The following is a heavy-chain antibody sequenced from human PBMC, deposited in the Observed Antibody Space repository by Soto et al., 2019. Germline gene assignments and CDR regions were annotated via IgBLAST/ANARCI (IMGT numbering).Heavy chain of an antibody. CDR2: ISASGGAT. V-gene: IGHV3-23*01. CDR3: AKDVEGGSLFRGAFDY. Sequence: EVELLESGGGLVQPGGSLRLSCVASRFTFTSYAMSWVRQAPGKGLEWVAAISASGGATIHADSVKGRLTISRDNSKNTLNMQMNSLRAEDTAVYYCAKDVEGGSLFRGAFDYWGQGTQVTVSS. CDR1: RFTFTSYA. D-gene: IGHD1-26*01. J-gene: IGHJ4*02.